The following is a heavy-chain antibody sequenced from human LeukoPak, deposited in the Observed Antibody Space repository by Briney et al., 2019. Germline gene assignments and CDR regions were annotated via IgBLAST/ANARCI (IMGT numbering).Heavy chain of an antibody. CDR1: GFTFSSYA. Sequence: PGGSLRLSCAASGFTFSSYAMSWVRQAPGKGPEWVSTITGSGDSTYYADSVKGRFTISRDNSKSTLYLQMNSLRAEDTAVYYCANRGYKYGQPANWGQGTLVTVSS. V-gene: IGHV3-23*01. CDR3: ANRGYKYGQPAN. D-gene: IGHD5-18*01. CDR2: ITGSGDST. J-gene: IGHJ4*02.